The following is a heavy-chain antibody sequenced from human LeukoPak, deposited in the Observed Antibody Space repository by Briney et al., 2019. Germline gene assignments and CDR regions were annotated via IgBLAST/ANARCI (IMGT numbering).Heavy chain of an antibody. CDR2: ISSSSIYI. V-gene: IGHV3-21*01. D-gene: IGHD3-10*01. CDR3: AKVAHYYYGSESYYFFEH. J-gene: IGHJ4*02. CDR1: GFTFNNYN. Sequence: PGGSLTLLCSASGFTFNNYNMNWLGQAPGKGLEWVSSISSSSIYIYYADAVKGRFTISRDNAKNSLYLQMNSLRVAVTAIYYCAKVAHYYYGSESYYFFEHWGQGTPVTASS.